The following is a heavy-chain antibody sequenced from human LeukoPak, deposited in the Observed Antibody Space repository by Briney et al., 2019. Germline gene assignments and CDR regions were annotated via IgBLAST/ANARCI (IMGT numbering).Heavy chain of an antibody. V-gene: IGHV1-18*01. D-gene: IGHD2-21*02. CDR2: ISAYNGNT. Sequence: ASVKVSCTASGYTFTSYGISWVRQAPGQGLEWMGWISAYNGNTNYAQKLQGRVTMTTDTSTSTAYMELRSLRSDDTAVYYCARDRAGGDPTPFDYWGQGTLVTVSS. CDR3: ARDRAGGDPTPFDY. CDR1: GYTFTSYG. J-gene: IGHJ4*02.